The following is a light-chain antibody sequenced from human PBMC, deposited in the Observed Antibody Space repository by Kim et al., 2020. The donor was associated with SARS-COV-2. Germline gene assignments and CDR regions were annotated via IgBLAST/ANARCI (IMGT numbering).Light chain of an antibody. CDR3: QAWDSSTAV. CDR2: QDS. V-gene: IGLV3-1*01. Sequence: SYELTQPPSVSVSPGQTASITYSGDKLGDKYACWYQQKPGQSPVLVIYQDSKRPSGIPERFSGSNSGNTATLTISGTQAMDEADYYCQAWDSSTAVFGGG. CDR1: KLGDKY. J-gene: IGLJ2*01.